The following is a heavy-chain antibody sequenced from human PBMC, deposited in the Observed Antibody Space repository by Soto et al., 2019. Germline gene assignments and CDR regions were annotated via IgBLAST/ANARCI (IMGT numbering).Heavy chain of an antibody. D-gene: IGHD6-19*01. CDR2: IYYTGNS. CDR1: GGSITTNGHY. Sequence: QVQLQESGPELVKPSQTLSLTCSVSGGSITTNGHYWTWIRQHPGQGLECIAYIYYTGNSYLNPSLKSRLSISVDTSKNQFSLELRSVTAADTAVYYCAREQWGFDSWGQGTLVTVSS. CDR3: AREQWGFDS. V-gene: IGHV4-31*03. J-gene: IGHJ4*02.